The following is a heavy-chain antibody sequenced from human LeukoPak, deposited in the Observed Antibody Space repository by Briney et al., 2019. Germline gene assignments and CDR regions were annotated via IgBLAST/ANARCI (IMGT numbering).Heavy chain of an antibody. J-gene: IGHJ4*02. Sequence: PGGSLRLSCDASGFTFSSNWLSWVRQAPGKGLGWVAKINEDGSEKYYVDSVKGRFTISRDNAKNSLYLQMNSLRAEDTAVYYCARGGSYPYYWGQGTLVTVSS. CDR3: ARGGSYPYY. V-gene: IGHV3-7*01. D-gene: IGHD1-26*01. CDR1: GFTFSSNW. CDR2: INEDGSEK.